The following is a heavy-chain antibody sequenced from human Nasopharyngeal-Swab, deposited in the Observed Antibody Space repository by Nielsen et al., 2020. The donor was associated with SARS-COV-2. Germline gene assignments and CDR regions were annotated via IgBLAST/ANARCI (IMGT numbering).Heavy chain of an antibody. Sequence: WLRQPPGKGLEWIGRLYTSGTTTYNPSLKSRITISLDTSKDQFSLKLSSVTAADTAVYYCARAILNLGRGDYMDVWGKGTTVTVSS. D-gene: IGHD1-1*01. CDR3: ARAILNLGRGDYMDV. J-gene: IGHJ6*03. V-gene: IGHV4-61*02. CDR2: LYTSGTT.